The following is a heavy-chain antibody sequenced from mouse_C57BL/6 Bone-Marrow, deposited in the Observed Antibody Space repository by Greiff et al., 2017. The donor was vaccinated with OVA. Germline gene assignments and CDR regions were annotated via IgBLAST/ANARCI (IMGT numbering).Heavy chain of an antibody. CDR3: ARSGYYGSSYSYYFDY. CDR1: GYTFTSYW. J-gene: IGHJ2*01. Sequence: VQLQQPGAELVKPGASVKLSCKASGYTFTSYWMHWVKQRPGQGLEWIGMIHPNSGSTNYNEKFTSKATLTVDKSSSTAYITRSSLTSEDSAVYDCARSGYYGSSYSYYFDYWGQGTTLTVSS. D-gene: IGHD1-1*01. CDR2: IHPNSGST. V-gene: IGHV1-64*01.